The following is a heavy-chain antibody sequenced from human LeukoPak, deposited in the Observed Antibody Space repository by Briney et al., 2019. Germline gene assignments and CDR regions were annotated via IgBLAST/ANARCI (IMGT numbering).Heavy chain of an antibody. Sequence: GGSLRLSCAASGFTFSTYSMNWVRQAPGKGLEWVSYISSSSSTIYYADSVKGRFTISRDNAKNSLYLQMNSLRAEDTAVYYCARDLDSSGWYGRGNYYYGMDVWGQGTTVTVSS. CDR3: ARDLDSSGWYGRGNYYYGMDV. CDR1: GFTFSTYS. J-gene: IGHJ6*02. V-gene: IGHV3-48*01. D-gene: IGHD6-19*01. CDR2: ISSSSSTI.